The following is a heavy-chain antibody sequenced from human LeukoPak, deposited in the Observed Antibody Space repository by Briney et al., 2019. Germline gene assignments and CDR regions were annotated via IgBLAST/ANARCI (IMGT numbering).Heavy chain of an antibody. CDR2: INPNSGGT. J-gene: IGHJ6*03. Sequence: ASVKVSCKASGYTVTRYYMHWVRQAPGQGLEWMGWINPNSGGTNYAQKFQGRVTMTRDTSISTAYMELSRLRSDDTAVYYCARDLRYCSSTSCQRGLYYYYYMDVWGKGTTVTVSS. D-gene: IGHD2-2*01. CDR1: GYTVTRYY. CDR3: ARDLRYCSSTSCQRGLYYYYYMDV. V-gene: IGHV1-2*02.